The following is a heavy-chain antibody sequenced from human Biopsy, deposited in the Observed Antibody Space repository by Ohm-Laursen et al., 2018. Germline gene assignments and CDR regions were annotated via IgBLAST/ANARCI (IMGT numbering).Heavy chain of an antibody. CDR2: ISNSGNT. V-gene: IGHV4-59*01. CDR3: AREDYYTWFDP. J-gene: IGHJ5*02. CDR1: GDSINSSY. Sequence: GTLSLTCTVSGDSINSSYWSWIRQAPGKELEWIGFISNSGNTNYNPSLKSRVTISADTSKNQFSLRLSSVTSADTAVYYCAREDYYTWFDPWGQGTLVTVSS. D-gene: IGHD2/OR15-2a*01.